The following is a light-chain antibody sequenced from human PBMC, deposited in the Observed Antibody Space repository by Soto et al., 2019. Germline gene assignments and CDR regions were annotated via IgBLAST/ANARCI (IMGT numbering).Light chain of an antibody. J-gene: IGLJ1*01. CDR1: SSDVGGYNF. CDR3: SSYAGSNNRYV. V-gene: IGLV2-8*01. CDR2: EVS. Sequence: QSALTQPPSASGSPGQSVTISCTGTSSDVGGYNFVSWYQQHPGKAPKLMIYEVSKRPSGVPDRFSGSKSDNTASLTVSGLQAEDEADYYCSSYAGSNNRYVFGTGTKVT.